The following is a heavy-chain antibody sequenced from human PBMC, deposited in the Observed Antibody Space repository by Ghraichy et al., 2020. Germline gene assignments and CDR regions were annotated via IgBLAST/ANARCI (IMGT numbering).Heavy chain of an antibody. V-gene: IGHV4-59*01. CDR3: AREKPGIAAAGTYYYYGMDV. D-gene: IGHD6-13*01. CDR1: GGSISSYY. J-gene: IGHJ6*02. Sequence: GSLRLSCTVSGGSISSYYWSWIRQPPGKGLEWIGYIYYSGSTNYNPSLKSRVTISVDTSKNQFSLKLSSVTAADTAVYYCAREKPGIAAAGTYYYYGMDVWGQGTTVTVSS. CDR2: IYYSGST.